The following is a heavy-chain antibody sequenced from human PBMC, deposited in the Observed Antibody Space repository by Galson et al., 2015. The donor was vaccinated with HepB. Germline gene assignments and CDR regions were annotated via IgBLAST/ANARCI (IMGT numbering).Heavy chain of an antibody. CDR3: VKDKEWVVGAIVRETTGTPAKASNYYYYGMDV. D-gene: IGHD1-26*01. J-gene: IGHJ6*02. V-gene: IGHV3-64D*06. CDR1: GFTFSSYA. Sequence: SLRLSCAASGFTFSSYAMHWVRQAPGKGLEYVSAISSNGGSTYYADSVKGRFTISRDNSKNTLYLQMSSLRAEDTAVYYCVKDKEWVVGAIVRETTGTPAKASNYYYYGMDVWGQGTTVTVSS. CDR2: ISSNGGST.